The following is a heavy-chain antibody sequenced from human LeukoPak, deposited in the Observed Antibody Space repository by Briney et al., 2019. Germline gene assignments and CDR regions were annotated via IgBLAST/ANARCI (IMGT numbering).Heavy chain of an antibody. J-gene: IGHJ6*02. CDR3: ARGYGELYGMDV. CDR1: GLTFSSYS. Sequence: GGALRLSCAASGLTFSSYSMNWVRQAPGKGLDGVSSISSSSSYIYYADSVKGRFTISRDNAKNSLYLQMNSLRAEDTAVYYCARGYGELYGMDVWGQGTTVTVSS. V-gene: IGHV3-21*01. CDR2: ISSSSSYI. D-gene: IGHD4-17*01.